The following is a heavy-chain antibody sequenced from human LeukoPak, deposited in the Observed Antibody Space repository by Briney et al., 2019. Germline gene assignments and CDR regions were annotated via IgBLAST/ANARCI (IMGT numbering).Heavy chain of an antibody. J-gene: IGHJ4*02. CDR3: ARTVAGRPPSYYFDY. Sequence: SETLSLTCTVSGGSISSYYWSWIRQPPGKGLEWIGYIYYSGSTNYNPSLKSRVTISVDTSKNQFSLKLSSVTAADTAVYYCARTVAGRPPSYYFDYWGQGTLVTVSS. D-gene: IGHD6-19*01. V-gene: IGHV4-59*01. CDR2: IYYSGST. CDR1: GGSISSYY.